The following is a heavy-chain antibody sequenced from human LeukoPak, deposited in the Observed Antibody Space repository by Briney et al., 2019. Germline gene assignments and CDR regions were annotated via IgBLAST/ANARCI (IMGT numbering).Heavy chain of an antibody. D-gene: IGHD3-9*01. CDR2: LTASADAT. CDR1: GGSFSGYY. Sequence: ADTLSLTCAVYGGSFSGYYWSWVRQAPGKGLEWVSTLTASADATFYSDSVKGRFTISRDNSKNTLNLPMNSLRPEDTAIYHCAADYNILTGYFSDLGYWGQGTLVTVSS. V-gene: IGHV3-23*01. CDR3: AADYNILTGYFSDLGY. J-gene: IGHJ4*02.